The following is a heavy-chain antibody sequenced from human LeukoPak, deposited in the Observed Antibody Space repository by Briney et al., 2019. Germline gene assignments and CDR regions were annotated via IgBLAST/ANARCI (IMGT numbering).Heavy chain of an antibody. CDR1: GYIFTSDW. Sequence: GESLKISCKGSGYIFTSDWISWVRQMPGKGXXXXXXXXPSDSYTNYSPSFQGHVTISADKSISTAYLQWSSLKASDTAMYYCARRLDCSSTACQDAFDIWGQGTMVTVSS. CDR3: ARRLDCSSTACQDAFDI. V-gene: IGHV5-10-1*01. CDR2: XXPSDSYT. J-gene: IGHJ3*02. D-gene: IGHD2-2*01.